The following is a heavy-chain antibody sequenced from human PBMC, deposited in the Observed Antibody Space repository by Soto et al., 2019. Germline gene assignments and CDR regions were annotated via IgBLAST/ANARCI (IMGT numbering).Heavy chain of an antibody. CDR1: GYSFTSYW. CDR2: IYPGDSDT. D-gene: IGHD4-17*01. J-gene: IGHJ6*02. Sequence: GESLKISCKGSGYSFTSYWIGWVRQMPGKGLEWMGIIYPGDSDTRYSPSFQGQVTISADKSISTAYLQWSSLKASDSAMYYCARQGDYGDYAASYYGMDVWGQGTTVTVSS. CDR3: ARQGDYGDYAASYYGMDV. V-gene: IGHV5-51*01.